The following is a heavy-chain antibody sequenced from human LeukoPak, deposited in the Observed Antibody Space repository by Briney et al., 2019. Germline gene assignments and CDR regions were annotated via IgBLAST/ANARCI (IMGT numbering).Heavy chain of an antibody. CDR3: ARDGFDSSGYYYPLHAFDI. J-gene: IGHJ3*02. Sequence: TSSETLSLTCTVSGGSISSYYWSWIRQPPGKGLEWIRYIYYSGSTNYNPSLKSRVTISVDTSKNQFSLKLSSVTAADTAVYYCARDGFDSSGYYYPLHAFDIWGQGTMVTVSS. D-gene: IGHD3-22*01. CDR1: GGSISSYY. V-gene: IGHV4-59*01. CDR2: IYYSGST.